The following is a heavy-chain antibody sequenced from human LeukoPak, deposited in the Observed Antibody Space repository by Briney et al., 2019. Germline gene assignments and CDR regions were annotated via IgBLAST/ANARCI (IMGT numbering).Heavy chain of an antibody. D-gene: IGHD6-19*01. CDR2: ISAHNGYT. CDR1: GYAFTTYF. J-gene: IGHJ4*02. Sequence: GASVKVSCKASGYAFTTYFIQWVRQAPGQGLEWMGWISAHNGYTNTLENFQGRVTLTTDTSTSTAHMELRSLRSDDTAVYYCAIGAGSLGVLPYWGQGTRVTVVS. V-gene: IGHV1-18*04. CDR3: AIGAGSLGVLPY.